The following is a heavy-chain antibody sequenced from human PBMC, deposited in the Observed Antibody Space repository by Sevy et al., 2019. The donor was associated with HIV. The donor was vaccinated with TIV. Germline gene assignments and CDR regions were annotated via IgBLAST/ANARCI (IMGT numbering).Heavy chain of an antibody. D-gene: IGHD2-8*01. CDR1: GFTFSRYT. Sequence: GGSLRLSCAASGFTFSRYTMIWVRQAPGKGLEWVSTFCFGDGSMNYADSAKGRFTISRDNSKDTLYLQMNNLRAEDTAMYYCVREGCTKPHDFWGQGTLVTVSS. CDR2: FCFGDGSM. J-gene: IGHJ4*02. CDR3: VREGCTKPHDF. V-gene: IGHV3-23*01.